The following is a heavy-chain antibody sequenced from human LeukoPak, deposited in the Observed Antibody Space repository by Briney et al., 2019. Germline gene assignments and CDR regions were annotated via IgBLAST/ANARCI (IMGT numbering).Heavy chain of an antibody. J-gene: IGHJ4*02. CDR2: IYTSGST. CDR3: ARDSFRIAARGPFDY. Sequence: SSETLSLTCTVSGGSISSYYWSWIRQPAGKGLEWIGRIYTSGSTNYNPSLKSRVTMSVDTSKNQFSLKLSSVTAADTAVYYCARDSFRIAARGPFDYWGQGTLVTVSS. D-gene: IGHD6-6*01. V-gene: IGHV4-4*07. CDR1: GGSISSYY.